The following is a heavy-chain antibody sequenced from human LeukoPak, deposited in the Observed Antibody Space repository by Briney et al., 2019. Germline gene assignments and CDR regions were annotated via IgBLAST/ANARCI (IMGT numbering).Heavy chain of an antibody. CDR2: MNSDASST. CDR3: ERGPDYGGPL. J-gene: IGHJ4*02. CDR1: GFTFTNYW. D-gene: IGHD4-23*01. V-gene: IGHV3-74*01. Sequence: GGSLRLSCVASGFTFTNYWMHWVRQAPGKGLVWVARMNSDASSTSYADSVKGRFSISRDNAKKTLYLQMDSLRAEDTAVYYCERGPDYGGPLRGQGTLVTVS.